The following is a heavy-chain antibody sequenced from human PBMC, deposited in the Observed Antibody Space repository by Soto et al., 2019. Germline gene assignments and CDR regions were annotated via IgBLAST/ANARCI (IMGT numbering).Heavy chain of an antibody. CDR1: GFTFSSYS. CDR3: ARDRPYCSGGSCLDYHLAV. D-gene: IGHD2-15*01. CDR2: ISSSSSTI. Sequence: GGSLRLSCAASGFTFSSYSMNWVRQAPGKGLEWVSYISSSSSTIYYADSVKGRFTTSRDNAKNSLYLQMNSLRAEDTAVYYCARDRPYCSGGSCLDYHLAVWGKGTTVTVSS. J-gene: IGHJ6*03. V-gene: IGHV3-48*01.